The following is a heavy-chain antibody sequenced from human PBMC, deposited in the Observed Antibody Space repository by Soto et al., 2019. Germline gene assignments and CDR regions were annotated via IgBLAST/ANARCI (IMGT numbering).Heavy chain of an antibody. Sequence: SETLSLTCAVYGVSFSGYYWSWIRQPPGKGLEWIGEINHSGSTNYNPSLKSRVTISVDTSKNQFSLKLSSVTAADTAVYYCARVLAAADTPYYYFDYWGQGTLVT. CDR3: ARVLAAADTPYYYFDY. CDR2: INHSGST. D-gene: IGHD6-13*01. V-gene: IGHV4-34*01. CDR1: GVSFSGYY. J-gene: IGHJ4*02.